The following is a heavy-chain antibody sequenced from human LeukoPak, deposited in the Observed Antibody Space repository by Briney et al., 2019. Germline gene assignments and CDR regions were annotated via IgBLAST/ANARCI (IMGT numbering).Heavy chain of an antibody. Sequence: ASVTVSFKSSGYTFTSYGISWVGQAPGQGLEWMGWISAYNGNTNYAHKLQGSVTMTTDTSTSTAYMELRSLRSEDTAVYYCARAPTLHITGTLEFDCWGQGTLVTVSS. CDR3: ARAPTLHITGTLEFDC. J-gene: IGHJ4*02. V-gene: IGHV1-18*01. CDR2: ISAYNGNT. CDR1: GYTFTSYG. D-gene: IGHD1-20*01.